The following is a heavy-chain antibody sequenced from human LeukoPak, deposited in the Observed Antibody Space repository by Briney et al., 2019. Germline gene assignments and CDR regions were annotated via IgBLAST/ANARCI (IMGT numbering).Heavy chain of an antibody. CDR1: GYTFTGYY. CDR2: INPNSGGT. V-gene: IGHV1-2*02. CDR3: ARGPPPRYCSSTSCYTTPRFDP. J-gene: IGHJ5*02. D-gene: IGHD2-2*02. Sequence: ASVKVSCKASGYTFTGYYIHWVRQAPGQGLEWMGWINPNSGGTNYAQKFQGRVTMTRDTSISTAYMELSRLRSDDTAVYYCARGPPPRYCSSTSCYTTPRFDPWGQGTLVTVSS.